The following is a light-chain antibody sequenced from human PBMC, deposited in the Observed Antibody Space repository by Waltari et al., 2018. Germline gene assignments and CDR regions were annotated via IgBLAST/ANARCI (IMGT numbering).Light chain of an antibody. V-gene: IGKV1-39*01. J-gene: IGKJ3*01. CDR2: AAS. CDR3: QQSYSAPFN. Sequence: DIEMAQSPSSLSASVGDRVTIGCRARQIIHRYLNWYQQKPGKAPKLLISAASTLRSGVPSRFSGSGSGTDFTLTISSLQGEDFATYFCQQSYSAPFNFGPGTKVDIK. CDR1: QIIHRY.